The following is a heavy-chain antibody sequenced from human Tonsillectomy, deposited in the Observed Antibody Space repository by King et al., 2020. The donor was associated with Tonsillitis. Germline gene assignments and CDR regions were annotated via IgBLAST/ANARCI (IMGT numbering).Heavy chain of an antibody. Sequence: VQLQQWGAGLLKPSETLSLTCAVYGGFFSGYYWSWIRQPPGKGLEWIGEINHSGSTNYNPSLKSRVTISVDTSKNQFSLKLSSVTAPDTAVYYCARGHRGGYIHYWGQGTLVTVSS. D-gene: IGHD5-18*01. J-gene: IGHJ4*02. CDR3: ARGHRGGYIHY. CDR2: INHSGST. CDR1: GGFFSGYY. V-gene: IGHV4-34*01.